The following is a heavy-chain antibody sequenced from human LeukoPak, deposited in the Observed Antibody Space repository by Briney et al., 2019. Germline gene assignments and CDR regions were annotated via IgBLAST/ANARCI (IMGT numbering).Heavy chain of an antibody. D-gene: IGHD6-13*01. V-gene: IGHV3-7*01. J-gene: IGHJ4*02. CDR3: ASLTRGGTWCH. CDR1: GFTFSNYW. CDR2: IRQDGSEQ. Sequence: GGSLRLSCAASGFTFSNYWMMWVRQAPGKGLDWVANIRQDGSEQNYVDSVKGRFTISRDNAKKSLYLQMNSLRAEDTALYYCASLTRGGTWCHWGQGTLVTVSS.